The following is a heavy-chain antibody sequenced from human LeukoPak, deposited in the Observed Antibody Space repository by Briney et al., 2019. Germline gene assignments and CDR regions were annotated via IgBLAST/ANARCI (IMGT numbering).Heavy chain of an antibody. CDR3: VRVTGGVFDY. CDR2: TYYRSKWSN. V-gene: IGHV6-1*01. D-gene: IGHD2-8*02. CDR1: GDSVSSNTVT. Sequence: QTLSLTCAISGDSVSSNTVTWNWLRQSPSRGLEWLGRTYYRSKWSNDYAVSVKSRIIINPDTSKNQFSLQLDSVTPEDTAVYYCVRVTGGVFDYWGPGTLVTVSS. J-gene: IGHJ4*02.